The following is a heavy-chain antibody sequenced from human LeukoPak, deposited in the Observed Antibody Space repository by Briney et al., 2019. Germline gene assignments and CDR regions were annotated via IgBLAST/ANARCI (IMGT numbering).Heavy chain of an antibody. CDR2: ISGSGANT. Sequence: GGSLRLFCAASGFTFSTYAMSWVRQAPGKGLEWVSTISGSGANTYYADSVRGRFTISRDNSKNTLYLHMNSLRAEDTAVYYCAKEGAGYTNPYYFDYWGQGTLVTVSS. J-gene: IGHJ4*02. CDR3: AKEGAGYTNPYYFDY. CDR1: GFTFSTYA. D-gene: IGHD3-16*02. V-gene: IGHV3-23*01.